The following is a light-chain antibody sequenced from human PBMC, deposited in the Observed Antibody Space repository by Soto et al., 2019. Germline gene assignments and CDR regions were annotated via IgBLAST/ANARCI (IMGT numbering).Light chain of an antibody. V-gene: IGLV2-14*01. CDR3: SSYTSSYTLV. J-gene: IGLJ1*01. CDR2: EVS. CDR1: SSDVGGYDS. Sequence: QSALTQPASVSGSPGQSSTISCSGTSSDVGGYDSVSWYQQHPGKAPKVMIYEVSNRPSGVSNRFSGSKYGNTASLTISGLQAEDEADYYCSSYTSSYTLVFGAGTKVTVL.